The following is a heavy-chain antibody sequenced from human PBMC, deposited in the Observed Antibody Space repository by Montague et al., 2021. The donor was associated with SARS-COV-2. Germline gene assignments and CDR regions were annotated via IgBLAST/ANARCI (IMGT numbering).Heavy chain of an antibody. Sequence: PALVKPTQTLTLTCTFSGFSLGTSGVGVGWIRQPPGKALEWLALIYWDDDKRYSPSLKTRLTITKDTSKNQVVLTMTNMDPVDTGTYYCAHRLARHYDSNAHFWCPFDSWGHGTLVPVSS. CDR2: IYWDDDK. CDR3: AHRLARHYDSNAHFWCPFDS. D-gene: IGHD3-22*01. V-gene: IGHV2-5*02. CDR1: GFSLGTSGVG. J-gene: IGHJ4*01.